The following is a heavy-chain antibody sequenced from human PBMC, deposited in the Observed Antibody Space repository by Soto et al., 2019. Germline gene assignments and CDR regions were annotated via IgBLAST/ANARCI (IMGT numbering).Heavy chain of an antibody. CDR1: GFTFSSYW. J-gene: IGHJ6*02. D-gene: IGHD4-17*01. Sequence: AGSLRLSCAASGFTFSSYWMSWVRQAPGKGLEWVANIKQDGSEKYYVDSVKGRFTISRDNTNNSLYHQMTILTAEATTLYYCASGNAYGGPLSYYYYGMDVWGQGTTVTVSS. CDR2: IKQDGSEK. V-gene: IGHV3-7*01. CDR3: ASGNAYGGPLSYYYYGMDV.